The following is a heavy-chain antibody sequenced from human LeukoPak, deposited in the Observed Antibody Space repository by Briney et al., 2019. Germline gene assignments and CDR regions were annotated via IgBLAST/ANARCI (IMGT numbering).Heavy chain of an antibody. CDR2: FDPEDGET. Sequence: ASVKVSCKVSGYTLTELSMHWVRQAPGKGLEWMGGFDPEDGETIYAQKFQGRVTMTEDTSTDTAYMELSSLRSEDTAVYYCATAPYGSGSYHFDYWGQGTLVTVSS. CDR1: GYTLTELS. CDR3: ATAPYGSGSYHFDY. D-gene: IGHD3-10*01. V-gene: IGHV1-24*01. J-gene: IGHJ4*02.